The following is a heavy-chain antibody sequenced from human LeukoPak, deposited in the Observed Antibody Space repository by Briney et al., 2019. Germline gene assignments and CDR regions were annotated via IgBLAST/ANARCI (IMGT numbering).Heavy chain of an antibody. CDR2: IYTSGST. D-gene: IGHD6-13*01. CDR3: ASWCSSSCPDYYYYGMDV. V-gene: IGHV4-4*07. Sequence: SETLSLTCTVSGGSISSDYWSWVRQPAGKGLEWIGRIYTSGSTNYNPSLKSRVTMSADTSKNQFSLKLSSVTAEDTAVYYCASWCSSSCPDYYYYGMDVWGQGTTVTVSS. J-gene: IGHJ6*02. CDR1: GGSISSDY.